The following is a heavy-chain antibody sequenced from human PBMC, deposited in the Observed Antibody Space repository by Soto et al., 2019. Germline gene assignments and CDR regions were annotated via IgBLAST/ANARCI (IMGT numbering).Heavy chain of an antibody. J-gene: IGHJ5*02. CDR3: ARHPERIAQIGWFDP. CDR1: EGSRSSYT. D-gene: IGHD6-13*01. CDR2: ISSSSSTI. V-gene: IGHV3-48*01. Sequence: VRSMTLACRAGEGSRSSYTTNWFSQTPVKGLEGVSYISSSSSTIYYEDSVKGRFTISRDNAKNSLYLQMNSLRAEDTAVYYCARHPERIAQIGWFDPWGQGTLVTVSS.